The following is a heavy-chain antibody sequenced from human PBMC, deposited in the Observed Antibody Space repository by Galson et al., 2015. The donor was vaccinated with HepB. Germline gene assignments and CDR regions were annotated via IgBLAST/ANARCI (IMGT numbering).Heavy chain of an antibody. CDR2: IDWDDDK. CDR1: GFSLSTSGMC. D-gene: IGHD6-19*01. CDR3: ARVRIAVAGLYYFDY. J-gene: IGHJ4*02. Sequence: PALVKPTQTLTLTCTFSGFSLSTSGMCVSWIRQPPGKALEWLARIDWDDDKYYSTSLKTRLTISKDTSKNQVVLTMTNMDPVDTATYYCARVRIAVAGLYYFDYWGQGTLVTVSS. V-gene: IGHV2-70*11.